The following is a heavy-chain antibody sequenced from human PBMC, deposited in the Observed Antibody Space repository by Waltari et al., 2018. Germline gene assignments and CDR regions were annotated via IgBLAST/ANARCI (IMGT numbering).Heavy chain of an antibody. V-gene: IGHV4-39*07. CDR1: GGSISSTFYY. D-gene: IGHD5-18*01. CDR2: IYYRGST. J-gene: IGHJ4*02. Sequence: QLHLQESGPGLVKPSETLSLTCTVSGGSISSTFYYWGWIRQPPGKGLEWIGGIYYRGSTYYNVSLKSRVTISLDTSKNQFSLKLNSVTAADTAVYYCERGAGQLWSRYFDSWGQGALVTVSS. CDR3: ERGAGQLWSRYFDS.